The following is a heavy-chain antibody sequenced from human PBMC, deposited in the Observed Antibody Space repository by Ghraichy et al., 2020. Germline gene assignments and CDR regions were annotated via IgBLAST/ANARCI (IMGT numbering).Heavy chain of an antibody. Sequence: ASVKVSCKASGYTFTGHYMHWVRQAPGQGLEWMGWINPNSGDTNYAQKFQGWVTMTRDTSISTVYMELSRLKSDDTAVYYCARRRMRFDYWGQGTLVTVSS. D-gene: IGHD2-15*01. CDR3: ARRRMRFDY. CDR2: INPNSGDT. CDR1: GYTFTGHY. V-gene: IGHV1-2*04. J-gene: IGHJ4*02.